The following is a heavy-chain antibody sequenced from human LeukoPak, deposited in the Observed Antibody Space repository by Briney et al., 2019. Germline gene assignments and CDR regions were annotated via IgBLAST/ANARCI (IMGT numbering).Heavy chain of an antibody. J-gene: IGHJ4*02. CDR3: ARLSWIWFGELQPVDY. CDR2: IKQDGSEK. Sequence: TGGSLRLSCAASGFTFSSYWMSWVRQAPGKGLEWVANIKQDGSEKYYVDSVKGRFTISRDNAKNSLYLQMNSLRAEDTAVYYCARLSWIWFGELQPVDYWGQGTLVTVSS. V-gene: IGHV3-7*01. D-gene: IGHD3-10*01. CDR1: GFTFSSYW.